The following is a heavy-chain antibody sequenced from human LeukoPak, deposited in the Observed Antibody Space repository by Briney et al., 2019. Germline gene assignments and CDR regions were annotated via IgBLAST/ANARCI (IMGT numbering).Heavy chain of an antibody. V-gene: IGHV3-7*01. CDR1: GFTFSSYW. D-gene: IGHD2-2*01. CDR2: IKQDGSGT. Sequence: PGGSLRLSCAASGFTFSSYWMSWVRQAPGKGLEWVATIKQDGSGTYYVDSVKGRFTISRNNARNSLYLQMNSLRAEDTAVYYCARAGIVAVPVTGVAWFDPWGQGTLVTVSS. J-gene: IGHJ5*02. CDR3: ARAGIVAVPVTGVAWFDP.